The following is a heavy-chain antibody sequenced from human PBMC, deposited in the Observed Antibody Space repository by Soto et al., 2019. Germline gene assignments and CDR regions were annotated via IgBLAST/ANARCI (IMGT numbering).Heavy chain of an antibody. V-gene: IGHV3-53*01. CDR1: GLSVSTNY. Sequence: PGGSLRLSCAASGLSVSTNYMTWVRQAPGKGLEWVSLIFAGGRTYYADSVKGRFTISRDNSKNTLYLQMNSLSAEDTGVYYCARERVTAAGTHDAIDIWGQRTMVTVSS. CDR3: ARERVTAAGTHDAIDI. D-gene: IGHD6-13*01. CDR2: IFAGGRT. J-gene: IGHJ3*02.